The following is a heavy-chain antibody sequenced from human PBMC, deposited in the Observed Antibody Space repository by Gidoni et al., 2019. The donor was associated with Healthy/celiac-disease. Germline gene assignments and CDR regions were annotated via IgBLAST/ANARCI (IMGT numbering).Heavy chain of an antibody. J-gene: IGHJ3*02. D-gene: IGHD2-21*01. CDR2: IYYSGST. V-gene: IGHV4-59*01. CDR1: GGSISSYY. Sequence: QVQLQESGPGLVKPSVTLSLTCTVSGGSISSYYWSWIRQPPGKGLEWIGYIYYSGSTNYNPSLKSRVTISVDTSKNQFSLKLSSVTAADTAVYYCARAVVVHSAFDIWGQGTMVTVSS. CDR3: ARAVVVHSAFDI.